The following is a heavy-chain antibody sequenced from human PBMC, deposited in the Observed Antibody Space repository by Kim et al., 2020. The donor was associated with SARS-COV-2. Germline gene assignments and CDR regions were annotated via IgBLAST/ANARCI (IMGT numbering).Heavy chain of an antibody. CDR2: IYSGGSST. J-gene: IGHJ6*02. CDR1: GFTFSSYA. D-gene: IGHD3-3*02. CDR3: AKGNSEHLGGMDV. Sequence: GGSLRLSCAASGFTFSSYAMSWVRQAPGKGLEWVSVIYSGGSSTYYADSVKGRFTISRDNSKNTLYLQMNSLRAEDTAVYYCAKGNSEHLGGMDVWGQGTTVTVSS. V-gene: IGHV3-23*03.